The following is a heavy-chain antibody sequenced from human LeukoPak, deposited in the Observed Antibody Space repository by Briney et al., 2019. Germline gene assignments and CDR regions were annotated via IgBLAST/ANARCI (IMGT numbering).Heavy chain of an antibody. J-gene: IGHJ4*02. D-gene: IGHD3-22*01. CDR3: ARVGDIITMIGKTPDY. CDR2: INSDGSST. Sequence: GGSLRLSCAASGFTFSSYWMHWVRQAPGKGLVWVSRINSDGSSTSYADSVKGRFTISRDNAKNTLYLQMNSLRAEDTAVYYCARVGDIITMIGKTPDYWGQGTLVTVSS. CDR1: GFTFSSYW. V-gene: IGHV3-74*01.